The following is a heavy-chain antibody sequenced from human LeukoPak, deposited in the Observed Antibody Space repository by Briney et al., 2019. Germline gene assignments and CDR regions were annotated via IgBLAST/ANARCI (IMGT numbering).Heavy chain of an antibody. CDR1: GDTFTSYG. CDR3: ARVFQGAARNYYGMDV. CDR2: ISAYNGNT. D-gene: IGHD1-26*01. J-gene: IGHJ6*02. V-gene: IGHV1-18*01. Sequence: ASVKVSCKASGDTFTSYGISWVRQAPGQGLEWMGWISAYNGNTNYAQKLQGRVTMTTDTSTSTAYMELRSLRSDDTAVYYCARVFQGAARNYYGMDVWGQGTTVTVSS.